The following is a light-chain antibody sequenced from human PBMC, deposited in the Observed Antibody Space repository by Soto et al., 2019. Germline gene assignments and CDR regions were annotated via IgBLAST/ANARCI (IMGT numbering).Light chain of an antibody. V-gene: IGLV2-23*01. CDR2: EGS. Sequence: QTVVTQPASVSGSPGQSITISCTGTSSDVGSYNLVSWYQQYPGKAPKLMIYEGSKRPSGVSNRFSGSKSGNKASLTISGLQAEDEADYYCCSYAGSSTHVIFGGGTKLTVL. J-gene: IGLJ2*01. CDR1: SSDVGSYNL. CDR3: CSYAGSSTHVI.